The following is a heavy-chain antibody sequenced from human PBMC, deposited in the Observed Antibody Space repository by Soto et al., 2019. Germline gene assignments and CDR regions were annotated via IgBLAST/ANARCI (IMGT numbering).Heavy chain of an antibody. Sequence: QVQLQESGPGLVKPSGTLSLTCAVSGGSISSSNWWSWVRQPPGKGLEWVGEIYHSGSTNYNPSPKSGITTPVDKSKIQLPRKLSSVTAADTAVYYCARGVCGGDCEDAFDIWGQGTMVTVSS. CDR3: ARGVCGGDCEDAFDI. D-gene: IGHD2-21*02. CDR1: GGSISSSNW. CDR2: IYHSGST. V-gene: IGHV4-4*02. J-gene: IGHJ3*02.